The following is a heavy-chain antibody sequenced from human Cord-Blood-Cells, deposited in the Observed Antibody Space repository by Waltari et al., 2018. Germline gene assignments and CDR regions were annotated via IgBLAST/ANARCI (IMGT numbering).Heavy chain of an antibody. D-gene: IGHD6-6*01. CDR2: IIPIFGTA. V-gene: IGHV1-69*12. J-gene: IGHJ3*02. Sequence: QVQLVQSGAEVKKPGSSVKVSCKASGGTFSSYAISWVSQAPGQGLEWMGGIIPIFGTANYAQKFQGRVTITADESTSTAYMELSSLRSEDTAVYYCAREALEYSSSGGAFDIWGQGTMVTVSS. CDR1: GGTFSSYA. CDR3: AREALEYSSSGGAFDI.